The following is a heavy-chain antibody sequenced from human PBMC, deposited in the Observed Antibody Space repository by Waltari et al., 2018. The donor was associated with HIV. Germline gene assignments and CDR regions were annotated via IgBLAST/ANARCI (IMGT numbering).Heavy chain of an antibody. Sequence: EVQLVQSGAEVKKPGESLKISCTGSGYSFTSYWINGVSQMPGKGLEWMGIIYPDDPDTRYSPSFQGQVTISADKSINTAYLQWSSLKASDTAMYYCARTYCSGGGCYSELDFWGQGTLVTVSS. V-gene: IGHV5-51*01. CDR1: GYSFTSYW. J-gene: IGHJ4*02. CDR2: IYPDDPDT. CDR3: ARTYCSGGGCYSELDF. D-gene: IGHD2-15*01.